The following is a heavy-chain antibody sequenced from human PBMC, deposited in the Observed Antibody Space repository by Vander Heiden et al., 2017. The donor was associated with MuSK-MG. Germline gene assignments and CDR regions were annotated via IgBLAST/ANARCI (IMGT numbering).Heavy chain of an antibody. CDR1: GFTFRNYG. CDR3: ARAGVGAASDY. Sequence: QVQLVESGGGVVQPGGYLRLSCEAAGFTFRNYGMHGVRQAPGKGLEWVALIWYDGSNKYYADSVKGRFTISRDNSKDTVYLQMNSLRVEDTAVYYCARAGVGAASDYWGQGTLVTVSS. D-gene: IGHD7-27*01. CDR2: IWYDGSNK. J-gene: IGHJ4*02. V-gene: IGHV3-33*01.